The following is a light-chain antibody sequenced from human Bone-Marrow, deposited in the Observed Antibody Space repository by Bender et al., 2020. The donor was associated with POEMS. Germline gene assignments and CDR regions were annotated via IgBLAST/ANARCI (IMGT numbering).Light chain of an antibody. V-gene: IGLV3-1*01. J-gene: IGLJ2*01. CDR2: QDT. CDR3: QAWDTYSVI. CDR1: DLGDKY. Sequence: SYEVTQPPSVSVSPGQTASITCSGDDLGDKYVAWYQQKPGQSPVLVIYQDTKRPSGIPERFSGSNSGNTATLTIGGTQAMDEADYHCQAWDTYSVIFGGGTKLTVL.